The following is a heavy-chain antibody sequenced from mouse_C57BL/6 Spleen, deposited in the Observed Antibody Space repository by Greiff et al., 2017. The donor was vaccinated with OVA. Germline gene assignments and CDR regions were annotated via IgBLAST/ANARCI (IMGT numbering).Heavy chain of an antibody. CDR1: GFSLTSYG. CDR3: AKTPSITTVVNWYFDV. J-gene: IGHJ1*03. D-gene: IGHD1-1*01. Sequence: QVQLQQSGPGLVQPSQRLSITCTVSGFSLTSYGVHWVRQSPGKGLEWLGVIWRGGSTDYNAAFMSRLSITKDNSKSQVFFKMNSLQADDTAIYYCAKTPSITTVVNWYFDVWGTGTTVTVSS. CDR2: IWRGGST. V-gene: IGHV2-5*01.